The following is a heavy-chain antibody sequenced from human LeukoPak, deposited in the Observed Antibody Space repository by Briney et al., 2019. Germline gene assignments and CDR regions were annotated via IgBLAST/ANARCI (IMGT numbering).Heavy chain of an antibody. D-gene: IGHD5-18*01. CDR2: IHYSGIT. CDR1: GGSISSDY. J-gene: IGHJ4*02. V-gene: IGHV4-59*08. CDR3: TRGYRHGEGF. Sequence: SETLSLTCTVSGGSISSDYWSWIRQPPGKGLEWIGYIHYSGITNYNPSLKSRVTISVDTSKNQFSLKLSSVTAAATAVYYCTRGYRHGEGFWGQGTLVTVSS.